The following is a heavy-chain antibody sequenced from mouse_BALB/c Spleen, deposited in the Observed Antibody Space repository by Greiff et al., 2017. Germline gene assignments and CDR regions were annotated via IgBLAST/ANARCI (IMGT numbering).Heavy chain of an antibody. J-gene: IGHJ4*01. V-gene: IGHV5-12-2*01. Sequence: EVQGVESGGGLVQPGGSLKLSCAASGFTFSSYTMSWVRQTPEKRLEWVAYISNGGGSTYYPDTVKGRFTISRDNAKNTLYLQMSSLKSEDTAMYYCARQAYTTVVAPYAMDYWGQGTSVTVSS. CDR3: ARQAYTTVVAPYAMDY. CDR2: ISNGGGST. D-gene: IGHD1-1*01. CDR1: GFTFSSYT.